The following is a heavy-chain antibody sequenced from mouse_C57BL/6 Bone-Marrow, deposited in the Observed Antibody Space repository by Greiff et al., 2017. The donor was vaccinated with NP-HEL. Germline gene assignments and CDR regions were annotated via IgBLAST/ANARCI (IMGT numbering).Heavy chain of an antibody. CDR3: ARWGILGAMDY. J-gene: IGHJ4*01. Sequence: VQLKESGPELVKPGDSVKISCKASGYSFTGYFMNWVMQSHGKSLEWIGRINPYNGDTFYNQKFKGKATLTVDKSSSTAHMELRSLPSADSAVYYCARWGILGAMDYWGQGTSVTVSS. CDR2: INPYNGDT. V-gene: IGHV1-20*01. D-gene: IGHD3-3*01. CDR1: GYSFTGYF.